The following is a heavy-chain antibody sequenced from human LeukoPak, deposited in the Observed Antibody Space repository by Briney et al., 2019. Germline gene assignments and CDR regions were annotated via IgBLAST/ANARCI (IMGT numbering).Heavy chain of an antibody. V-gene: IGHV4-61*02. CDR2: FYTSGST. D-gene: IGHD5-18*01. CDR1: GGSISSGSYS. CDR3: ARVPHVDTAMVN. Sequence: SETLSLTCTVSGGSISSGSYSWSWIRQPAGKGLEWIGRFYTSGSTHYNPSLKSRVTISVDTSKNQFSLKPSSVTAADTAVYYCARVPHVDTAMVNWGQGTLVTVSS. J-gene: IGHJ4*02.